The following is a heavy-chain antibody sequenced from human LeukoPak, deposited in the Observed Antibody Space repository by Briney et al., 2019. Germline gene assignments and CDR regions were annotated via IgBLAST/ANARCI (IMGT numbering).Heavy chain of an antibody. Sequence: SETLSLTCTVSGGSISSYYWSWIRQPTGKGLEWIGYIYYSGSTNYNPSLKSRVTISVDTSKNQFSLKLSSVTAADTAVYYCAREWVAGFDYWGQGTLVTVSS. J-gene: IGHJ4*02. CDR2: IYYSGST. CDR1: GGSISSYY. D-gene: IGHD1-26*01. CDR3: AREWVAGFDY. V-gene: IGHV4-59*01.